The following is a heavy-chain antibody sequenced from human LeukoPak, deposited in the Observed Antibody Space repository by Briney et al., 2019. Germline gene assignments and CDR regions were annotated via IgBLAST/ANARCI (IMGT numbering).Heavy chain of an antibody. V-gene: IGHV3-30*02. D-gene: IGHD3-22*01. J-gene: IGHJ5*02. CDR3: AKPGYYYDSSGYYRS. Sequence: GGSLRLSCAASGFTFSSYGMHWVRQAPGKGLEWVAFIRYGGSNKYYADSVKGRFTMSRDNSKNPLYLQLNSLRAEDTALYYCAKPGYYYDSSGYYRSWGQGTLVSVSS. CDR1: GFTFSSYG. CDR2: IRYGGSNK.